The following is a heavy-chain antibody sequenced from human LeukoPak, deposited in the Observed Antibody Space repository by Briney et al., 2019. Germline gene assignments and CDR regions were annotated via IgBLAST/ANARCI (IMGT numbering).Heavy chain of an antibody. CDR3: ARHKSAMYSSSWYVVGWFDP. Sequence: SETLSLTCAVSGGSFTPYYYNWIRQPPGKGLEWIGEINHGGSTNYNSSLKSRVTISVDTSKNQFSLKLSSVTAADTAVYYCARHKSAMYSSSWYVVGWFDPWGQGTLVTVSS. J-gene: IGHJ5*02. CDR1: GGSFTPYY. CDR2: INHGGST. D-gene: IGHD6-13*01. V-gene: IGHV4-34*01.